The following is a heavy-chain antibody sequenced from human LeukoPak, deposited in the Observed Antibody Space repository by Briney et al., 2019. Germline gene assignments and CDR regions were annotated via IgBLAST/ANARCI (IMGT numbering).Heavy chain of an antibody. CDR3: ARDPAYCGGDCYPDAFDI. Sequence: PRGSLRLSCAASGFTFSSYGMHWVRQAPGKGLEWVAVIWYDGSNKYYADSAKGRFTISRDNSKNTLYLQMNSLRAEDTAVYYCARDPAYCGGDCYPDAFDIWGQGTMVTVSS. CDR1: GFTFSSYG. V-gene: IGHV3-33*01. CDR2: IWYDGSNK. J-gene: IGHJ3*02. D-gene: IGHD2-21*02.